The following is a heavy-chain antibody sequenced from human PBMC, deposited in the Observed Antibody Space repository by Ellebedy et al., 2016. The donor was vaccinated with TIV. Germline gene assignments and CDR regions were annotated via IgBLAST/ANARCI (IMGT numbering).Heavy chain of an antibody. CDR3: ARDAMSYRFDP. CDR1: VSGGSISNYY. D-gene: IGHD5/OR15-5a*01. Sequence: MPSETLSLTCTVSGASISVSGGSISNYYWSWIRQPAGKGLEWIGRIYSSGSINYNPSLKSRVTISVDTSENHFSLKLSSVTAADTAVYYCARDAMSYRFDPWGQGTLVTVSS. CDR2: IYSSGSI. V-gene: IGHV4-61*02. J-gene: IGHJ5*02.